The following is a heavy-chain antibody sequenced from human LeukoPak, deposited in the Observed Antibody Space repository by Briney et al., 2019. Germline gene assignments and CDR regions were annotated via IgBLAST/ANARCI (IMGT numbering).Heavy chain of an antibody. D-gene: IGHD6-6*01. CDR3: VRTIEYSSSVIWFDP. CDR2: IYYSGST. Sequence: SETLSLTCTVSGGFISSYYWSWIRQPPGKGLEWIGYIYYSGSTNYNPSLKSRVTISVDTSKNQFSLKLSSVTAADTAVYYCVRTIEYSSSVIWFDPGAREPWSPSPQ. J-gene: IGHJ5*02. V-gene: IGHV4-59*01. CDR1: GGFISSYY.